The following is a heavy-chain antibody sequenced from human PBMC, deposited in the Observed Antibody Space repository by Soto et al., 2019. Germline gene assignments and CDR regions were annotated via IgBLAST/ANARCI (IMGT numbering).Heavy chain of an antibody. V-gene: IGHV4-59*01. J-gene: IGHJ3*02. Sequence: QVQLQESGPGLVKPSETLSLTCTVSGGSISSYYWSWIRQPPGKGLEWIGYIYYSGSTNYNPSLKSRVTISVDTSKNQFSLKLSSLTAADTAVYYCARVGAFDIWGQGTMVTVSS. CDR2: IYYSGST. CDR1: GGSISSYY. CDR3: ARVGAFDI.